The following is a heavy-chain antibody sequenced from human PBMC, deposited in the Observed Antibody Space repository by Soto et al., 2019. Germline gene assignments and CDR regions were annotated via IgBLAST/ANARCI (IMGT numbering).Heavy chain of an antibody. CDR1: SGSISSSNW. Sequence: QVQLQESGPGLVKPSGTLSLTCAVSSGSISSSNWWSWVRQPPGKGLEWIGEIYHSGSTNYNPSLKSRVTISVDKSKNRFSLKLSSVTAADTAVYYCAREVKSGYDSNYYYMDVWGKGTTVTVSS. CDR2: IYHSGST. J-gene: IGHJ6*03. V-gene: IGHV4-4*02. CDR3: AREVKSGYDSNYYYMDV. D-gene: IGHD5-12*01.